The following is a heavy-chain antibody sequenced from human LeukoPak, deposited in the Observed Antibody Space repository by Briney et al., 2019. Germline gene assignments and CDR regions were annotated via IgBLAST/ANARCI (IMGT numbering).Heavy chain of an antibody. J-gene: IGHJ4*02. CDR1: GFSFSSYA. D-gene: IGHD6-13*01. CDR2: IYSGGST. V-gene: IGHV3-53*01. Sequence: GGSLRLSCAGSGFSFSSYAMSWVRQAPGKGLEWVSVIYSGGSTYYADSVKGRFTISRDNSKNTLYLQMNSLRAEDTAVYYCARVNSSSWYFDYWGQGTLVTVSS. CDR3: ARVNSSSWYFDY.